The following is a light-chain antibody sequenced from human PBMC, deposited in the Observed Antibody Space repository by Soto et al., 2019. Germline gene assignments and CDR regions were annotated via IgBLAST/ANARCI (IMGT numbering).Light chain of an antibody. CDR2: DVN. J-gene: IGLJ1*01. CDR3: SAHGGTNPYV. V-gene: IGLV2-8*01. CDR1: ASDIGGYTF. Sequence: QSALTQPPSASEYPGQSVAISCTGTASDIGGYTFVSWYQQHPGKAPKLLIYDVNKRPSGVPDRFSGSKSGNTASLTVSGLQAEDEADYYCSAHGGTNPYVFGTGTKLTVL.